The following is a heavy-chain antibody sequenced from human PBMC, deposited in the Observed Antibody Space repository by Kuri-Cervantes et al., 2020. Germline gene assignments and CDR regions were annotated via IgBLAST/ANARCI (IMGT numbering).Heavy chain of an antibody. V-gene: IGHV1-8*01. CDR1: GYTFTNYD. CDR3: ARDGGDSGDYGDY. Sequence: ASVKVSCKASGYTFTNYDINWVRQATGQGLEWMGWMNPKSGNTGYAQKFQGRVTMTRNTSISTAYMELSSLRSEDTAVYYCARDGGDSGDYGDYWGQGTLVTVSS. J-gene: IGHJ4*02. CDR2: MNPKSGNT. D-gene: IGHD3-10*01.